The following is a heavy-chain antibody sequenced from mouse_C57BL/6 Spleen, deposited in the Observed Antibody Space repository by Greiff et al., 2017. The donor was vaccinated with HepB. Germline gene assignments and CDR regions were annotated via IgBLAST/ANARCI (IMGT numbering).Heavy chain of an antibody. J-gene: IGHJ4*01. CDR1: GYTFTDYY. CDR3: ARSPPSYAMDY. Sequence: VQLQQSGPELVKPGASVKISCKASGYTFTDYYMNWVKQSHGKSLEWIGDINPNNGGTSYNQKFKGKATLTVDKSSSTAYMELRSLTSEDSAVYYCARSPPSYAMDYWGQGTSVTVSS. V-gene: IGHV1-26*01. CDR2: INPNNGGT.